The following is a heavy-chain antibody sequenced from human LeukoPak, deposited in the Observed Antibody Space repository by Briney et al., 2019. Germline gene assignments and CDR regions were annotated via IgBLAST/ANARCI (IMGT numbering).Heavy chain of an antibody. D-gene: IGHD6-19*01. CDR1: GFTFSSYA. CDR2: ISYDGSNK. J-gene: IGHJ3*02. V-gene: IGHV3-30-3*01. CDR3: ARDLWQWQTYAFDI. Sequence: GRSLRLSCAVSGFTFSSYAMHWVRQAPGKGLEWVAVISYDGSNKYYADSVKGRFTISRDNSKDTLYLQMNSLRAEDTAVYYCARDLWQWQTYAFDIWGQGTMVTVSS.